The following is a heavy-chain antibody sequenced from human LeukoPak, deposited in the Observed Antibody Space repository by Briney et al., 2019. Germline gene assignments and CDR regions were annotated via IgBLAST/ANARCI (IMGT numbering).Heavy chain of an antibody. D-gene: IGHD6-13*01. CDR1: GGSIRSYY. CDR3: AKYSSSWNIDY. CDR2: IYHSGST. Sequence: SETLSLTCTVSGGSIRSYYWSWIRQPPGKGLEWIGEIYHSGSTNYNPSLKSRVTISVDKSKNQFSLKLRYVTAADTAAYYCAKYSSSWNIDYWGQGTLVTVSS. V-gene: IGHV4-59*12. J-gene: IGHJ4*02.